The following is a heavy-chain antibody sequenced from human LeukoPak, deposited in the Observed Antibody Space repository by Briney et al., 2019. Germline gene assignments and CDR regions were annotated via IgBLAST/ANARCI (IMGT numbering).Heavy chain of an antibody. CDR1: GFTFDDYA. J-gene: IGHJ3*02. Sequence: PGGSLRLSCAASGFTFDDYAMHWVRQAPGKGLEWVSGISWNSGSIGYADSVKGRFTISRDNAKNSLYLQMNSLRAEDTALYYCAKDKEGDFDAFDIWGQGTMVTVSS. D-gene: IGHD2-21*02. CDR2: ISWNSGSI. CDR3: AKDKEGDFDAFDI. V-gene: IGHV3-9*01.